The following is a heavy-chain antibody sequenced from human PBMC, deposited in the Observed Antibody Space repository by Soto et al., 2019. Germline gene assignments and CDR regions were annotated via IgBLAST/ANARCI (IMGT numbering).Heavy chain of an antibody. D-gene: IGHD3-3*01. Sequence: QLQLQESGTGLVKPSATLSLTCTVSGGSIRSSRYYWGWIRQPPGKGLEWLGGIYYRGSTYYNPSLTSRVTISVDTSKNPCSLELGSVTAADTAVYYCARPPAEWLLGYNWCDPWGQGTLVAFSS. CDR3: ARPPAEWLLGYNWCDP. CDR1: GGSIRSSRYY. CDR2: IYYRGST. V-gene: IGHV4-39*01. J-gene: IGHJ5*02.